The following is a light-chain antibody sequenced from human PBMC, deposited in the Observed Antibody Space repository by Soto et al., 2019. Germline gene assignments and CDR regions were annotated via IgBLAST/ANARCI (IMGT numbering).Light chain of an antibody. Sequence: EIVLTQSPATLSLSPGERASLSCRASQSVGNALAWYQHKPGQAHRLLIYDVSNRATGIPARFSGSGAGTDFTLTIISIEPEDFAVYYCQQCVIWPLFTFGPGTKVDIK. V-gene: IGKV3-11*01. CDR2: DVS. CDR3: QQCVIWPLFT. CDR1: QSVGNA. J-gene: IGKJ3*01.